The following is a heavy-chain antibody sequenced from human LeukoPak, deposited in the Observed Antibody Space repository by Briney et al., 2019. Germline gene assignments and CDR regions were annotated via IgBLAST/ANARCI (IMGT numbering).Heavy chain of an antibody. CDR3: ARDSPPYSNSSALGVV. Sequence: ASVKVSCKASGYTFTSYGISWVRQAPGQGLEWMGWISAYNGNTNYAQKLQGRVTMTTDTSTSTAYMELRSLRSDDTAVYYCARDSPPYSNSSALGVVWGQGTLVTVSS. D-gene: IGHD6-6*01. V-gene: IGHV1-18*01. CDR1: GYTFTSYG. CDR2: ISAYNGNT. J-gene: IGHJ4*02.